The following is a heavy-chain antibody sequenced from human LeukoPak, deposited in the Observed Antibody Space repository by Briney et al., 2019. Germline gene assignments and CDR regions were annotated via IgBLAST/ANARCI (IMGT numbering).Heavy chain of an antibody. D-gene: IGHD4-11*01. CDR2: ISAYNGNT. CDR3: ARDLRHSNYGYGTEGPYYFDY. J-gene: IGHJ4*02. CDR1: GGTFSSYA. Sequence: GASVKVSCKASGGTFSSYAISWVRQAPGQGLEWMGWISAYNGNTNYAQKLQGRVTMTTDTSTSTAYTELRSLRSDDTAVYYCARDLRHSNYGYGTEGPYYFDYWGQGTLVTVSS. V-gene: IGHV1-18*01.